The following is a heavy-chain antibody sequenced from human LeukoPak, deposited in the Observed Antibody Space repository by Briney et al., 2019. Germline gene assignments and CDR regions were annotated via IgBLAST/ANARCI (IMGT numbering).Heavy chain of an antibody. CDR1: GFDFSSNW. CDR3: AKDHYWSIDY. J-gene: IGHJ4*02. D-gene: IGHD3-3*01. CDR2: IKGDGIST. Sequence: GGSLRLSCAASGFDFSSNWMHWVRHAPGQGLVWVSRIKGDGISTNYADSVKGRFTISRDIAKNTLYLQMNSLRAEDTGVHYCAKDHYWSIDYWGRGTLVTVSS. V-gene: IGHV3-74*01.